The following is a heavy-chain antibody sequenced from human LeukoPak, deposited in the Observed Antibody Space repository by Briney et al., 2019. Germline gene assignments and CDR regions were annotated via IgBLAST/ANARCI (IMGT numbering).Heavy chain of an antibody. Sequence: GASVKVSCKASGYTFTSYYMNWVRQAPGQGLEWMGIINPSGGSTSYAQKFQGRVTMTRDTSTSTVYMELSSLRSEDTAVYYCARADRRRPPCSSSWYSENIFDYWGQGTLVTVSS. D-gene: IGHD6-13*01. CDR1: GYTFTSYY. CDR2: INPSGGST. V-gene: IGHV1-46*01. J-gene: IGHJ4*02. CDR3: ARADRRRPPCSSSWYSENIFDY.